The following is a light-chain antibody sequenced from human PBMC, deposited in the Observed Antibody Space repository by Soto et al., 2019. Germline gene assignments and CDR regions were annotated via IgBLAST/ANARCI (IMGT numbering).Light chain of an antibody. Sequence: DIQMTQSPSMLSASVGDRAPITYPASQSLRYWLAWFQQKPGKAPRLLIYEASRLESRVPSRISGSGSGTEFTLTISSLQPDDFATYYCQQYTNYPWTFGQGTKGEI. V-gene: IGKV1-5*03. CDR2: EAS. CDR1: QSLRYW. CDR3: QQYTNYPWT. J-gene: IGKJ1*01.